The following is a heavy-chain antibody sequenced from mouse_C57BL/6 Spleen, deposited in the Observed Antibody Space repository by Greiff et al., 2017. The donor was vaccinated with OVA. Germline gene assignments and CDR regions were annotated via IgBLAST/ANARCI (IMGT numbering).Heavy chain of an antibody. CDR2: IHPNSGST. D-gene: IGHD1-1*01. CDR1: GYTFTSYW. V-gene: IGHV1-64*01. Sequence: VQLQQPGAELVKSGASVKLSCKASGYTFTSYWMHWVKQRPGQGLEWIGMIHPNSGSTNYNEKFKSKATLTVDKSSSTAYMQLSSLTSEDSAVYYCALLRNYAMDYWGQGTSVTVSS. J-gene: IGHJ4*01. CDR3: ALLRNYAMDY.